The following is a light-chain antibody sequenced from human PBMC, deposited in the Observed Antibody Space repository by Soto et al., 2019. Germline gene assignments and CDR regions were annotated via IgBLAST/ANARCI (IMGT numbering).Light chain of an antibody. J-gene: IGKJ1*01. CDR1: QGVGDY. V-gene: IGKV1-17*01. CDR3: LQHMHSPRT. Sequence: DVQMTQSPSSLSASVGDRVTITCRASQGVGDYLGWYQQKPGKAPKRLIYAVSNLQSGVPSRFSGSASGTEFTLTISSLQPEDFATYYCLQHMHSPRTFGQGTKVEIK. CDR2: AVS.